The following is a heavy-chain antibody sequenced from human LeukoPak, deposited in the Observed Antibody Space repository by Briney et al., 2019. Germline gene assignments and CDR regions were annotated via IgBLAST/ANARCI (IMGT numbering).Heavy chain of an antibody. Sequence: ASVKVSCKVSGYTLTELSMHWVRQAPGKGLEWMGGFDPEDGETIYAQKFQGRVTMTEDTSTDTAYMELSSLRSEDTAVYYCETRRHEGEWLLYYYGMDVWGQGTTVTVSS. D-gene: IGHD3-3*01. CDR3: ETRRHEGEWLLYYYGMDV. CDR2: FDPEDGET. V-gene: IGHV1-24*01. CDR1: GYTLTELS. J-gene: IGHJ6*02.